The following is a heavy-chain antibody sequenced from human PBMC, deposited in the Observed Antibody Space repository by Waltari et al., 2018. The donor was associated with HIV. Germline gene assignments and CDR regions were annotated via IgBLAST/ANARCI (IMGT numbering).Heavy chain of an antibody. CDR1: GFTFTNYA. J-gene: IGHJ4*02. D-gene: IGHD3-22*01. CDR3: AKDDSTGSSGYYPFHY. CDR2: ISGSGGST. Sequence: EVQLVESGGGLVQPGGSLRLSCAASGFTFTNYAMNWVRQAPGKGLEWVASISGSGGSTYYADSVKGRFTISRDNSKNTLYLQRNSLRAEDTAVYYCAKDDSTGSSGYYPFHYWGQGTLITVSS. V-gene: IGHV3-23*04.